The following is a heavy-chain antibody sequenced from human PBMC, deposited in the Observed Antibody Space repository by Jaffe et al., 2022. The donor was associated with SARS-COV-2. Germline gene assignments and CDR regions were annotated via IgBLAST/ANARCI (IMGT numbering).Heavy chain of an antibody. J-gene: IGHJ4*02. V-gene: IGHV4-39*01. CDR3: ARQLLGAGSFDY. D-gene: IGHD2-21*01. CDR1: GGSISSSSYY. Sequence: QLQLQESGPGLVKPSETLSLTCTVSGGSISSSSYYWGWIRQPPGKGLEWIGSIYYSGSTYYNPSLKSRVTISVDTSKNQFSLKLSSVTAADTAVYYCARQLLGAGSFDYWGQGTLVTVSS. CDR2: IYYSGST.